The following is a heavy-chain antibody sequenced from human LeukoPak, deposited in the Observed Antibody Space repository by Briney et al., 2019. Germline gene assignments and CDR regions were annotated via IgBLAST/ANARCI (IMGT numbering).Heavy chain of an antibody. CDR2: MYFSGST. J-gene: IGHJ5*02. D-gene: IGHD3-16*01. V-gene: IGHV4-59*01. Sequence: PSETLSLTCSVSGGSISDYYWGWIRQPPGKRLEWIGYMYFSGSTNYNPSLKSRVTISLDTSKTRFSLRLSSVTAADTAMYYCARDVGDYVWVAWGQGTLVTVSS. CDR1: GGSISDYY. CDR3: ARDVGDYVWVA.